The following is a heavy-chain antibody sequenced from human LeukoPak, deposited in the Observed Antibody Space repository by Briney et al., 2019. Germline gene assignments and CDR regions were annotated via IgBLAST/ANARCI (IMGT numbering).Heavy chain of an antibody. CDR2: ISYDGSNK. D-gene: IGHD3-22*01. V-gene: IGHV3-30-3*01. Sequence: GGSLRLSCAASGFTFSSYAMHWVRQAPGKGLEWVAVISYDGSNKYYADSVKGRFTISRDNSKNTLYLQMNSLRAEGTAVYYCARGGIVVVSYWGQGTLVTVSS. CDR3: ARGGIVVVSY. CDR1: GFTFSSYA. J-gene: IGHJ4*02.